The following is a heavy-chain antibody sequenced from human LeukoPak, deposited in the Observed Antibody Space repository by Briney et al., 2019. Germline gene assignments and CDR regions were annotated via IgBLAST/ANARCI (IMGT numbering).Heavy chain of an antibody. V-gene: IGHV3-15*01. CDR3: TVGGHNDVWLTYYYGY. CDR1: GFPFTNAW. CDR2: ISSQGFGGTT. D-gene: IGHD3-3*01. J-gene: IGHJ4*02. Sequence: GGSLRLSCAASGFPFTNAWMTWVRLAPGKGLEWVGRISSQGFGGTTDYAAPVRGRFTISRNDSKDTVYLQMDSLKIEDTAVYCCTVGGHNDVWLTYYYGYWGQGTRVTVSS.